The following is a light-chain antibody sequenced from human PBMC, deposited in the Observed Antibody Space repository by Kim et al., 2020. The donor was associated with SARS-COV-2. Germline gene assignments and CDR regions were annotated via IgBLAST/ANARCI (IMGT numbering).Light chain of an antibody. V-gene: IGKV4-1*01. CDR3: QQYYSTPWT. CDR2: WAS. J-gene: IGKJ1*01. CDR1: QSVLYSSNNKNY. Sequence: ATINCKSSQSVLYSSNNKNYLAWYQQKPGQPPKLLIYWASTREAGVPDRFSGSGSGTDFTLTISSLQAEDVAVYYCQQYYSTPWTFGQGTKVDIK.